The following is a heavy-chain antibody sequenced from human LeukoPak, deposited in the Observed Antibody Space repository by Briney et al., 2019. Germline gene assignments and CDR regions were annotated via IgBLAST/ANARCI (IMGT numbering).Heavy chain of an antibody. D-gene: IGHD5-24*01. V-gene: IGHV4-34*01. CDR1: GGSFNDYY. J-gene: IGHJ4*02. CDR3: ARKRWLQHFDY. CDR2: INHSGST. Sequence: SETLSLTCAVYGGSFNDYYWSWIRQPPGKGLEWIGEINHSGSTNYNLSLKSRVTISVDTSKNQFSLKLSSVTAADTAVYYCARKRWLQHFDYWGQGTLVTVSS.